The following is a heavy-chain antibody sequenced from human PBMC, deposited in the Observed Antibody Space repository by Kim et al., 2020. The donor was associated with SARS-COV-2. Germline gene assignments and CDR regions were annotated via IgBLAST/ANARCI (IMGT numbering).Heavy chain of an antibody. CDR2: ISSSSSYK. CDR3: ARDYYDSGFDP. V-gene: IGHV3-21*01. CDR1: GFTFSSYS. Sequence: GGSLRLSCAASGFTFSSYSMNWVRQAPGKGLEWVSFISSSSSYKYYADSVKGRFTISRDNAKNSLYLQMNGLRAEDTAVYYCARDYYDSGFDPWGQGTLVTVSS. J-gene: IGHJ5*02. D-gene: IGHD3-22*01.